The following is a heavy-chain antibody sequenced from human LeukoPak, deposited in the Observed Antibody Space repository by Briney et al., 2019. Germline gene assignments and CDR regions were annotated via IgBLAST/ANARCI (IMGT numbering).Heavy chain of an antibody. D-gene: IGHD3-3*01. CDR1: GYILSELS. J-gene: IGHJ4*02. CDR3: AAELMSGHFDH. CDR2: FDPEDDER. Sequence: ASVEVSCKVSGYILSELSMHWVRQAPGKGLEWMGGFDPEDDERIFAQKFQGRVTMTEDTSTDTAYMELSSLRSEDTAVYYCAAELMSGHFDHWGQGTLVTVSS. V-gene: IGHV1-24*01.